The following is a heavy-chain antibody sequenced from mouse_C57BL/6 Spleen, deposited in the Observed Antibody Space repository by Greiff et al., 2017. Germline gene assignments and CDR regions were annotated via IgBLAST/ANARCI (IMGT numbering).Heavy chain of an antibody. CDR2: IWSGGST. Sequence: QVQLKESGPGLVQPSQSLSITCTVSGFSLTSYGVHWVRQSPGKGLEWLGVIWSGGSTDYNAAFISRLSISKDNSKSQVFFKMNSLQADDTAIYYCARSSITTVVATDYYAMDYWGQGTSVTVSS. CDR3: ARSSITTVVATDYYAMDY. J-gene: IGHJ4*01. CDR1: GFSLTSYG. V-gene: IGHV2-2*01. D-gene: IGHD1-1*01.